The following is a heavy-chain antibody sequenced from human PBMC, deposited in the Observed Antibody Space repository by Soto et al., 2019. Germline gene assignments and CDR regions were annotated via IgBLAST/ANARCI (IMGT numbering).Heavy chain of an antibody. V-gene: IGHV5-10-1*01. CDR1: GYSFTSYW. CDR2: IDPSDSYT. D-gene: IGHD2-2*01. Sequence: PGESLKISCKGSGYSFTSYWISWVRQMPGKGLEWMGRIDPSDSYTNYSPSFQGHVTISADKSISTAYLQWSSLKASDTAMYYCARHEGYCSSTSCYRGDWFDPWGQGTRVTVSS. J-gene: IGHJ5*02. CDR3: ARHEGYCSSTSCYRGDWFDP.